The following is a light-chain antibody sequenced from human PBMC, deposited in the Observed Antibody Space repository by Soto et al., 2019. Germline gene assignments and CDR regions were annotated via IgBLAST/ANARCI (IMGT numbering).Light chain of an antibody. J-gene: IGLJ1*01. CDR2: DVS. Sequence: LTQPASVSGSPGQSMTISCTGTSSDDGGYNYVSWYQHHPGKAPKLMIFDVSNRPSGASNRFSGSKSGNTASLTISGLQPEDEADHYCSSYPTSNTRQIVFGTGTKVTVL. CDR1: SSDDGGYNY. CDR3: SSYPTSNTRQIV. V-gene: IGLV2-14*03.